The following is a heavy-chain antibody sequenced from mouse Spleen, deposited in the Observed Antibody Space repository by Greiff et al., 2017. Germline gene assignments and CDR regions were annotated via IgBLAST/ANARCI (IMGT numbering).Heavy chain of an antibody. CDR2: ISYSGST. J-gene: IGHJ4*01. D-gene: IGHD2-4*01. CDR1: GYSITSDYA. V-gene: IGHV3-2*02. Sequence: EVMLVESGPGLVKPSQSLSLTCTVTGYSITSDYAWNWIRQFPGNKLEWMGYISYSGSTSYNPSLKSRISITRDTSKNQFFLQLNSVTTEDTATYYCARDYDMGMDYWGQGTSVTVSS. CDR3: ARDYDMGMDY.